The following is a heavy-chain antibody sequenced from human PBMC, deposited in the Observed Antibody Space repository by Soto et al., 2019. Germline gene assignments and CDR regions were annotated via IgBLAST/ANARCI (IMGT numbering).Heavy chain of an antibody. CDR1: GFTFSDYC. CDR2: IRGSSTDT. Sequence: QGQLVESGGGLVKPGGSLRLSCAASGFTFSDYCMAWIRQAPGKGLEWVSYIRGSSTDTNYADSVKGPFTLTRDNAKSTLYLPMMCLRVGGTAGYYCAGPVRQPRHWGQGTLVTVSS. D-gene: IGHD4-17*01. CDR3: AGPVRQPRH. V-gene: IGHV3-11*05. J-gene: IGHJ4*02.